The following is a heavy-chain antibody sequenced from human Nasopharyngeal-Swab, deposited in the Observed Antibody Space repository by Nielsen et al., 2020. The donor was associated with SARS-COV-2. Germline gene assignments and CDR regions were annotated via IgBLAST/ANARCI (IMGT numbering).Heavy chain of an antibody. Sequence: VRQAPGKGLEWVANIKQDGSEKYYGDSVKGRFTISRDNAKNSLYLQMNSLRAEDTAVYYWARDGLVGATTGFDIWGQGTMVTVSS. CDR2: IKQDGSEK. CDR3: ARDGLVGATTGFDI. V-gene: IGHV3-7*01. D-gene: IGHD1-26*01. J-gene: IGHJ3*02.